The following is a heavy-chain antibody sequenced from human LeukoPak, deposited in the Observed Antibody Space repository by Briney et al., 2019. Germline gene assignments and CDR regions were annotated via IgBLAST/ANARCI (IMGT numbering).Heavy chain of an antibody. V-gene: IGHV1-18*04. J-gene: IGHJ4*02. D-gene: IGHD2-2*01. Sequence: VASVKVSCKASGYTFTSYGISWVRQAPGQGLEWMGWISAYNGNTNYAQKLRGRVTMTTDTSTSTAYMELRSLRPDDTAVYYCARSPLGYCSSTSCEDPWFDYWGQGTLVTVSS. CDR3: ARSPLGYCSSTSCEDPWFDY. CDR1: GYTFTSYG. CDR2: ISAYNGNT.